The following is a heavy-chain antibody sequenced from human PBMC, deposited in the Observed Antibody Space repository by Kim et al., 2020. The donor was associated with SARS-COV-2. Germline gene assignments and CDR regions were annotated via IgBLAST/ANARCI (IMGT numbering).Heavy chain of an antibody. CDR3: ARWEWFGESYAYFDY. D-gene: IGHD3-10*01. J-gene: IGHJ4*01. CDR1: GFTFSSYA. V-gene: IGHV3-30*04. Sequence: GGSLRLSCAASGFTFSSYAMHWVRQAPGKGLEWVAVISYDGSNKYYADSVKGRFTISRDNSKNTLYLQMNSLRAEDTAVYYCARWEWFGESYAYFDYWG. CDR2: ISYDGSNK.